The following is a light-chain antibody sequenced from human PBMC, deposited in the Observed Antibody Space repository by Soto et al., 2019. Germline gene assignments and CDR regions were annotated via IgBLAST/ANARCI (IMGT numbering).Light chain of an antibody. CDR2: DAS. V-gene: IGKV3-11*01. CDR1: QSVSSY. J-gene: IGKJ5*01. Sequence: EIVLTQSPATLSLSPGERATLSCRASQSVSSYLAWYQQKPGQAPRLLIYDASSRSTGIPARFSGSGSGTDFTLTISSLEAEYFAVYYCQQRSNWPITFGQGTRLEIK. CDR3: QQRSNWPIT.